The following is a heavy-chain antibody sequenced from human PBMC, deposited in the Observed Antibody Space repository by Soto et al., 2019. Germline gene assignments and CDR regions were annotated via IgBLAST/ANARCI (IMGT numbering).Heavy chain of an antibody. CDR1: GFSFKNDD. Sequence: EVHVSESGGGLVQPGGSLKLSCVASGFSFKNDDMRWVRQAPGKGLEWVSAIRGSGVNTFYAASVKGRFTISTDDSENTPYLQKNSLRGDDTAVYYCAKVNWGGAACCGQCTLVTVSS. CDR2: IRGSGVNT. V-gene: IGHV3-23*01. J-gene: IGHJ1*01. D-gene: IGHD7-27*01. CDR3: AKVNWGGAAC.